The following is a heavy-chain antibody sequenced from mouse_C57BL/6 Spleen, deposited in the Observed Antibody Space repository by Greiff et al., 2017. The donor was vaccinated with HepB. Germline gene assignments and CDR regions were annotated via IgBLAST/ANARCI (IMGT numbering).Heavy chain of an antibody. J-gene: IGHJ3*01. D-gene: IGHD1-1*01. V-gene: IGHV1-26*01. CDR3: ARYGGTPWFAY. Sequence: VQLQQSGPELVKPGASVKISCKASGYTFTDYYMNWVKQSHGKSLEWIGDINPNNGGTSYNQKFKGKATLTVDKSSSTAYMELRSLTSEDSAVYYCARYGGTPWFAYWGQGTLVTVSA. CDR2: INPNNGGT. CDR1: GYTFTDYY.